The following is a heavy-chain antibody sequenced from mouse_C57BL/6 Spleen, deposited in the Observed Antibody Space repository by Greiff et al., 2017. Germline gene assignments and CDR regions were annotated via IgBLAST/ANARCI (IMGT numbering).Heavy chain of an antibody. Sequence: VQLQQPGAELVKPGASVKLSCKASGYTFTSYWMHWVKQRPGQGLEWIGMIHPNSGSTNYNEKFKSKATLTVDKSSNTASMQLSSLTSEDSAVFYCTREDYVSSLDYWGQGTTLTVSS. CDR2: IHPNSGST. V-gene: IGHV1-64*01. D-gene: IGHD1-1*01. CDR1: GYTFTSYW. J-gene: IGHJ2*01. CDR3: TREDYVSSLDY.